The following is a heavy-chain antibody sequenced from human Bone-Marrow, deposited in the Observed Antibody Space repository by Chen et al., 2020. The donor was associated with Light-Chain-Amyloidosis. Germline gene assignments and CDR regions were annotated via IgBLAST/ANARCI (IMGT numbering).Heavy chain of an antibody. Sequence: QVQLVGWGGGVVQPGKSLRLSSAASGGTCRTYAMPWVRQAPGKGLEWVALISYDGNNQYYSDSVKGRFTISRENSKNTVYLQMNSLRLEDTALYYCAKDLQTYCDYDYYYYGLDVWGQGTAVTVSS. D-gene: IGHD4-17*01. V-gene: IGHV3-30*18. J-gene: IGHJ6*02. CDR3: AKDLQTYCDYDYYYYGLDV. CDR1: GGTCRTYA. CDR2: ISYDGNNQ.